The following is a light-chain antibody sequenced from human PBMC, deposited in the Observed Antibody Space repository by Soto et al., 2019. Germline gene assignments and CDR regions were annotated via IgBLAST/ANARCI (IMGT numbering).Light chain of an antibody. V-gene: IGLV2-14*01. CDR3: SSYTSSSTLLV. J-gene: IGLJ1*01. CDR2: DVS. CDR1: SSDVGGYNY. Sequence: LTQPASVSGSPGQSITISCTGTSSDVGGYNYVSWYQQHPGKAPKLMIYDVSNRPSGVSNRFSGSKSGNTASLTISGLQAEDEADYYCSSYTSSSTLLVFGTGTKVTVL.